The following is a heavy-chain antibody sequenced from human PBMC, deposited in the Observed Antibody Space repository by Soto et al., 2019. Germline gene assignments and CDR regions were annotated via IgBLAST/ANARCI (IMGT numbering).Heavy chain of an antibody. J-gene: IGHJ5*02. CDR3: GRTFRDGLLGIDP. V-gene: IGHV3-74*01. CDR2: LCHDGTIA. Sequence: GGSLRLSCAASGFTFSSYWMHWVRQAPGKGLVWLSRLCHDGTIAIYSDSVKGRFSISRDIAKNTLYLQMTSLRAEDAAIYYCGRTFRDGLLGIDPWGQGTLVTVSS. D-gene: IGHD7-27*01. CDR1: GFTFSSYW.